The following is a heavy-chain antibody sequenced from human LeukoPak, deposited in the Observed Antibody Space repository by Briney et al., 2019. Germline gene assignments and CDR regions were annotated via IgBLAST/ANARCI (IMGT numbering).Heavy chain of an antibody. Sequence: SETLSLTCAVYGGSFSGYYWSWIRQPPGKGLEWIGEINHSGSTNYNPSLKSRVTISVDTSKNQSSLKLSSVTAADTAVYYCARGRRIGVLYSSGWYLGFDYWGQGTLVTVSS. CDR2: INHSGST. CDR1: GGSFSGYY. V-gene: IGHV4-34*01. D-gene: IGHD6-19*01. CDR3: ARGRRIGVLYSSGWYLGFDY. J-gene: IGHJ4*02.